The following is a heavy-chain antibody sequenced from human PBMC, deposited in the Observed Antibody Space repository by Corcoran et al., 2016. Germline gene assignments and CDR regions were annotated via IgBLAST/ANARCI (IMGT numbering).Heavy chain of an antibody. J-gene: IGHJ6*02. CDR3: AREVVVVPAAQGHYYYYYGMDV. CDR1: GYTFTSYG. CDR2: ISAYNGKT. D-gene: IGHD2-2*01. V-gene: IGHV1-18*01. Sequence: QVQLVQSGAEVKKPGASVKVSCKASGYTFTSYGISWVRQAPGQGLEWMGWISAYNGKTNYAQKLQGRVTMTTDTSTSTAYMELRSLRSDDTAVYYCAREVVVVPAAQGHYYYYYGMDVWGQGTTVTVSS.